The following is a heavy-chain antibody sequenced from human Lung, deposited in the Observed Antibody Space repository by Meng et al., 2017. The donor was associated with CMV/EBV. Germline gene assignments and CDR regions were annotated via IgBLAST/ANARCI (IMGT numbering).Heavy chain of an antibody. CDR2: ISGSGDTT. CDR1: GFRFNSYE. CDR3: ARESGPMGGNYYYGLDV. V-gene: IGHV3-48*03. Sequence: GESLKTSCAASGFRFNSYEINWVRQTPGKGLEWVTYISGSGDTTNYADSVKGRFTISRDNAKNSLYLQMNSLRTDDTAVYYCARESGPMGGNYYYGLDVWGQGTTVTVSS. D-gene: IGHD3-3*01. J-gene: IGHJ6*02.